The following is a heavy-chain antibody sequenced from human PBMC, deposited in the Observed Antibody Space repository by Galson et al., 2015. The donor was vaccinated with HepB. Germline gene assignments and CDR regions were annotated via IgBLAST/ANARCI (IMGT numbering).Heavy chain of an antibody. D-gene: IGHD3-3*01. V-gene: IGHV3-15*01. Sequence: SLRLSCAASGFTFSNAWMSWVRQAPGKGLEWVGRIKSKTDGGTTDYAAPVKGRFTISRDDSKNTLYLQMNSLKTEDTAVYYCTTTLDFWSGYFYRGWVDWGQGTLVTVSS. CDR1: GFTFSNAW. CDR2: IKSKTDGGTT. CDR3: TTTLDFWSGYFYRGWVD. J-gene: IGHJ4*02.